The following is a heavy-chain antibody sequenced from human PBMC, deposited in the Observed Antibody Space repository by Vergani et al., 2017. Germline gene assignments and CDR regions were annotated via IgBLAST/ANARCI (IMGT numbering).Heavy chain of an antibody. D-gene: IGHD1-20*01. CDR1: GGTFSREG. CDR3: ARGGITGTTTLYYFDS. Sequence: QVQLVQSGAEVKKPGSRGKGEGKGGGGTFSREGISWVRQGPGQGVEGMGGISTIFGTANDAQKFQGRVTITADESTSTAYMELSSLRSEDTAVYYCARGGITGTTTLYYFDSWGQGTLVTVSS. CDR2: ISTIFGTA. J-gene: IGHJ4*02. V-gene: IGHV1-69*01.